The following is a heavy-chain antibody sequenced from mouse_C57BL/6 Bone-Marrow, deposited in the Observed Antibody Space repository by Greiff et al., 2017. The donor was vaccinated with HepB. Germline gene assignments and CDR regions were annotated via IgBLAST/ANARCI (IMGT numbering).Heavy chain of an antibody. V-gene: IGHV2-2*01. Sequence: QVQLKESGPGLVQPSQSLSITCTVSGFSLTSYGVHWVRQSPGKGLEWLGVIWSGGSTDYNAAFISRLSISKDNSKSQVFFKMNSLQADDTAIYYCARKYDGYPAWFAYWGQGTLVTVSA. CDR3: ARKYDGYPAWFAY. D-gene: IGHD2-3*01. CDR1: GFSLTSYG. J-gene: IGHJ3*01. CDR2: IWSGGST.